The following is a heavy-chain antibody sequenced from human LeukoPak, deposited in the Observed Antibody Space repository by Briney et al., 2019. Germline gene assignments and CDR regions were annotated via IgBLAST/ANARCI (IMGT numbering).Heavy chain of an antibody. CDR3: ARSRSLFIAVAGTSYYFDY. J-gene: IGHJ4*02. CDR2: IKQDGSEK. CDR1: GFTFSSYW. V-gene: IGHV3-7*01. Sequence: GGSLRPSCAASGFTFSSYWMSWVRQAPGKGLEWVANIKQDGSEKYYVDSVKGRFTISRDNAKNSLYLQMSSLRAEDTAVYYCARSRSLFIAVAGTSYYFDYWGQGTLVTVSS. D-gene: IGHD6-19*01.